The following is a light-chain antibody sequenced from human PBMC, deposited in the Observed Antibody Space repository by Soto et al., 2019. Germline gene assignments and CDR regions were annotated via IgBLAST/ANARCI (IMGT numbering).Light chain of an antibody. Sequence: EVVLTQSPGTLSLSPGERATLSCRASQNIRGNELAWYQQKPGQAPRLLIYRVSSRATGIPDRFSGRGSGTDFTLTISRLAPEDFAVYFCQDYGTSAPWTFGQGTKVEIK. CDR1: QNIRGNE. J-gene: IGKJ1*01. CDR3: QDYGTSAPWT. V-gene: IGKV3-20*01. CDR2: RVS.